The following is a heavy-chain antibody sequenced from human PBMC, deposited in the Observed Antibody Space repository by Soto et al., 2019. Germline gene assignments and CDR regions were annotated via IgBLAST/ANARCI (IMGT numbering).Heavy chain of an antibody. J-gene: IGHJ5*02. D-gene: IGHD3-3*01. CDR1: GDSVSSNSAA. CDR2: TYYRSKWYN. V-gene: IGHV6-1*01. Sequence: SQTLSLTCAISGDSVSSNSAAWNWIRQSPSRGLEWQGRTYYRSKWYNDYAVSVKSRITINPDTSKNQFSLQLNSVTPEDTAVYYCARDGGIQGITGITIFGVVTHNWFDPWGQGTLVTVSS. CDR3: ARDGGIQGITGITIFGVVTHNWFDP.